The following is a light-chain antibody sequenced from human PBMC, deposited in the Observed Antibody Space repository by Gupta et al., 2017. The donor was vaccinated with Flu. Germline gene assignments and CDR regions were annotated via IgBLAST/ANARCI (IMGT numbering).Light chain of an antibody. J-gene: IGLJ3*02. CDR1: SGSIATTY. V-gene: IGLV6-57*01. CDR3: PSYDSVASGGV. Sequence: NLMLTQPHSVSESPGKTVTISCTRSSGSIATTYVQWYQQRPDSSPTTVLFEEDRRPSGVPDRFSGAIDSASNSAYRIISGLKTEDEADFFGPSYDSVASGGVFGGGTKLTVL. CDR2: EED.